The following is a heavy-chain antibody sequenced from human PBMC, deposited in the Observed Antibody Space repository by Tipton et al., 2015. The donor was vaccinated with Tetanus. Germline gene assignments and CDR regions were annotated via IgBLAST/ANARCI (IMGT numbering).Heavy chain of an antibody. D-gene: IGHD2-2*01. CDR1: GFSLETFG. Sequence: SLRLSCVASGFSLETFGINWVRQAPGKGLEWIAYFSSDGRSTFYADSVKGRYTISRDVAKNSLDLQMNSLRDDDSAVYYCARDGMVLGPAAPLTVYLDHWGRGTLVTVPS. V-gene: IGHV3-48*03. CDR2: FSSDGRST. J-gene: IGHJ4*02. CDR3: ARDGMVLGPAAPLTVYLDH.